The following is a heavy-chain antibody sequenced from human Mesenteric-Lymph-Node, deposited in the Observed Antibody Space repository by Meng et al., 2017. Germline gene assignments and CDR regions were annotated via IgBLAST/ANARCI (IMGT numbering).Heavy chain of an antibody. CDR2: ISGSGGST. D-gene: IGHD6-19*01. Sequence: GGSLRLSCAASGFTFSSYAMSWVRQAPGKGLEWVSAISGSGGSTYYADSVKGRFTISRDNSKNTLYLQMNSLRAEDTAVYYCAKDRDSSSSGWSQSRFFYYYGMDVWGQGTTVTVSS. CDR3: AKDRDSSSSGWSQSRFFYYYGMDV. J-gene: IGHJ6*02. CDR1: GFTFSSYA. V-gene: IGHV3-23*01.